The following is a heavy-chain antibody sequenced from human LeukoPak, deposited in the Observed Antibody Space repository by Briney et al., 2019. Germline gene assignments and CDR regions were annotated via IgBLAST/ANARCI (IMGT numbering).Heavy chain of an antibody. V-gene: IGHV5-51*01. CDR3: ARLRIAATGTRGWFDP. CDR1: GYSFTSYW. D-gene: IGHD6-13*01. CDR2: IYSGDSDN. Sequence: GESLKISCKGSGYSFTSYWIGWVRQMPGKGLEGMGIIYSGDSDNRYSPSFQGQVTISADKSISTAYLQWSSLKASDTAMYYCARLRIAATGTRGWFDPWGQGTLVTVSS. J-gene: IGHJ5*02.